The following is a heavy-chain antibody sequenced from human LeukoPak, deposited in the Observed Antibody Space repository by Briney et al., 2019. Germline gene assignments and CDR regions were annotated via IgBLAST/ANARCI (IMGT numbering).Heavy chain of an antibody. CDR3: ARDTYDSSGYSKFDY. CDR2: FHYSGST. Sequence: PSETLSLTCTVSGGSISSYYWNWIRQPPGEGLEWIGYFHYSGSTNYNPSLKSRVTISVDTSKNQFSLKLSSVTAADTAVYYCARDTYDSSGYSKFDYWGQGTLVTVSS. V-gene: IGHV4-59*01. CDR1: GGSISSYY. D-gene: IGHD3-22*01. J-gene: IGHJ4*02.